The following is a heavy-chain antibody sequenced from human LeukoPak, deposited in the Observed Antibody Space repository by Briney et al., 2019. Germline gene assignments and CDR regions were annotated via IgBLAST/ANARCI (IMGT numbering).Heavy chain of an antibody. CDR2: ISSSGSTI. J-gene: IGHJ4*02. V-gene: IGHV3-48*03. CDR1: GFTFSSYE. CDR3: ATGLAYYYDSSGL. Sequence: GGSLRLSCAASGFTFSSYEMNWVRQAPGKGLEWVSYISSSGSTIYYADSVKGRFTISRDNAKNSLYLQMNSLRAEDTAVYYCATGLAYYYDSSGLWGQGTLVTVSS. D-gene: IGHD3-22*01.